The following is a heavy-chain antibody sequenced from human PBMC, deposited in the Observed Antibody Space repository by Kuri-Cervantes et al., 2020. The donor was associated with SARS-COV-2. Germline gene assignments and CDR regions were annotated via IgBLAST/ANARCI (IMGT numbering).Heavy chain of an antibody. V-gene: IGHV3-21*01. CDR2: ISSWSTYI. CDR1: GFTFSSYS. J-gene: IGHJ3*02. D-gene: IGHD2-2*02. Sequence: GESLKISCSASGFTFSSYSINWVRQAPGKGLEWVSSISSWSTYIFYADSVKGRFTLSRDNARNSLYLQMNSLRAEDTAVYYCARALLCSSTSCYTDAFDIWGQGTMVTVSS. CDR3: ARALLCSSTSCYTDAFDI.